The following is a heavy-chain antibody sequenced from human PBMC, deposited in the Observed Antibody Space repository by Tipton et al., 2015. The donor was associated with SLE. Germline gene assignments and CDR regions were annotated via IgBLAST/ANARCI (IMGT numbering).Heavy chain of an antibody. Sequence: TLSLTCTVSGGSISSSSYYWGWIRQPPGKGLEWIGSIYYSGSTYYNPSLKSRVTISVDTSKNQFSLKLSSVTAADTAVYYCARDSRLHWYFDLWGRGTLVPVSS. V-gene: IGHV4-39*07. D-gene: IGHD2-2*01. CDR3: ARDSRLHWYFDL. CDR1: GGSISSSSYY. CDR2: IYYSGST. J-gene: IGHJ2*01.